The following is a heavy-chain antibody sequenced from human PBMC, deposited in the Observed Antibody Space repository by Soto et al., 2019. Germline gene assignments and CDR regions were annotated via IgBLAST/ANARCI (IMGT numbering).Heavy chain of an antibody. Sequence: WESLKISCKASGYQFTSFWIGWVRQKPGEGLEWMGRIDPSDSYTNYSPSFQGHVTISADKSISTAYLQWSSLKASDTAMYYCASLSRAVAGNGYYYGMDVWGQGTTV. CDR3: ASLSRAVAGNGYYYGMDV. CDR1: GYQFTSFW. CDR2: IDPSDSYT. J-gene: IGHJ6*02. D-gene: IGHD6-19*01. V-gene: IGHV5-10-1*01.